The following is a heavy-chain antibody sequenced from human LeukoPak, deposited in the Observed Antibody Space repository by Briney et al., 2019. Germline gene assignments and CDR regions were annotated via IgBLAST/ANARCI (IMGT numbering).Heavy chain of an antibody. J-gene: IGHJ4*02. CDR1: GFTFSSYA. D-gene: IGHD3-22*01. CDR3: AKGFRVYYYDSSGYYFDY. V-gene: IGHV3-23*01. Sequence: GGSLRLSCAASGFTFSSYAMSWVRQAPGKGLEWVSAISGSGGSTYYADSVKGRFTISRDNSKNTLYLQMNSLRAEDTAVYYCAKGFRVYYYDSSGYYFDYWGQGTLVTASS. CDR2: ISGSGGST.